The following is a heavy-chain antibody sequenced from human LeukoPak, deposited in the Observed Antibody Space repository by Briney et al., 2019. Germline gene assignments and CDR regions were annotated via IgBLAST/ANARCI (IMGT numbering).Heavy chain of an antibody. CDR1: GGTFSTYA. CDR3: ASGWYREPAKGNWFFDL. D-gene: IGHD6-19*01. J-gene: IGHJ2*01. CDR2: IIPLFGST. Sequence: ASVKVSCKASGGTFSTYAFSWVRQAPGQGLEWMGGIIPLFGSTNYAQRFQGRVTITTDESTYTAFMELSSLRSEDTAIYYCASGWYREPAKGNWFFDLWGRGTLVTVSS. V-gene: IGHV1-69*05.